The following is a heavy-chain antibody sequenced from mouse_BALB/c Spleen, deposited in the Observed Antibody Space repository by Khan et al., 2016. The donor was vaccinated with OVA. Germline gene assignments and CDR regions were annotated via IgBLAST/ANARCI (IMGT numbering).Heavy chain of an antibody. Sequence: QMQLEESGPDLVAPSQSLSITCTVSGYSLTSYGVHWVRQPPGKGLEWLVVIWRDGSATYNSALKSRLSISQDNSKTQGFLKMNSLQTDDTAMYYCARHLFWYFDVWGAGTTVTVSS. J-gene: IGHJ1*01. CDR3: ARHLFWYFDV. CDR1: GYSLTSYG. D-gene: IGHD2-3*01. V-gene: IGHV2-6-2*01. CDR2: IWRDGSA.